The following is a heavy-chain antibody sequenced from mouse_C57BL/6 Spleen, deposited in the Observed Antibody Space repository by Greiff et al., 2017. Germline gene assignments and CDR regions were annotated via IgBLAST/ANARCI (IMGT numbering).Heavy chain of an antibody. CDR3: AREGDYGSSYVFDY. V-gene: IGHV1-64*01. CDR2: IHPNSGST. J-gene: IGHJ2*01. CDR1: GYTFTSYW. D-gene: IGHD1-1*01. Sequence: VQLQQPGAELVKPGASVKLSCKASGYTFTSYWMHWVKPRPGQGLEWIGMIHPNSGSTNYNEKFKSKATLTVDKASSTAYMQLSSLTSEDSAVYYCAREGDYGSSYVFDYWGQGTTLTVSS.